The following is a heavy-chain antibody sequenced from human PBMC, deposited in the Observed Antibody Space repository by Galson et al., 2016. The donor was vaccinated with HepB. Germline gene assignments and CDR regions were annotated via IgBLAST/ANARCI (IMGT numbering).Heavy chain of an antibody. CDR2: ISPNSGDT. J-gene: IGHJ4*02. D-gene: IGHD2-2*01. Sequence: SVKVSCKASGYTFTNYFIHWVRQAPGQGLGWMGWISPNSGDTNSAQKFQDRVTLTKDTSISTAYMELRRLRSDDTAVYYCARGWNIVVVPAARRDENFDYWGQGTLVTVSS. CDR1: GYTFTNYF. CDR3: ARGWNIVVVPAARRDENFDY. V-gene: IGHV1-2*02.